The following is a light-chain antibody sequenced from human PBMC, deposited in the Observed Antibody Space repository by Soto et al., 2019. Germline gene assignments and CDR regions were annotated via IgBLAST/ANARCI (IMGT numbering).Light chain of an antibody. CDR2: DAS. CDR1: KSDSSY. J-gene: IGKJ4*01. Sequence: EIVLTQSPATLSLSPGERTTLSCRSSKSDSSYLAWYQQKPGQAPRLLIYDASNRATGIPARFSGSGSGTDFTLTISSREPEDFAVYYCQQRSNWPPLTFGGGTKVEIK. CDR3: QQRSNWPPLT. V-gene: IGKV3-11*01.